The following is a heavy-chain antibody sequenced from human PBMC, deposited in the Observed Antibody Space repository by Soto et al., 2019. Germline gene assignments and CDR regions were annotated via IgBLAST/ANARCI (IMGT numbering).Heavy chain of an antibody. Sequence: QVQLQESGPGLVKPSETLSLTCTVSGGSVSSGSYYWSWIRQPPGKGLEWIGYIYSSGSTSYNPSLKSLVTISVDTSKNQFSLKLSSVTAADTAVYYCARDGDGYNYWGQGTLVTVSS. D-gene: IGHD5-12*01. J-gene: IGHJ4*02. CDR1: GGSVSSGSYY. V-gene: IGHV4-61*01. CDR3: ARDGDGYNY. CDR2: IYSSGST.